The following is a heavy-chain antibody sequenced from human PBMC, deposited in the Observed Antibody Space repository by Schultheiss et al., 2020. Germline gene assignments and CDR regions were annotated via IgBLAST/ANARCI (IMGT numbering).Heavy chain of an antibody. V-gene: IGHV3-23*01. D-gene: IGHD3-22*01. Sequence: CGSLRLSCAASGFTFSSYAMSWVRQAPGKGLEWVSAISGSGGSTYYADSVKGRFTISRDNSKNTLYLQMNSLRAEDTAVYYCAKGLHYDSSGYYYVAFDYWGQGTLVTVSS. CDR1: GFTFSSYA. J-gene: IGHJ4*02. CDR2: ISGSGGST. CDR3: AKGLHYDSSGYYYVAFDY.